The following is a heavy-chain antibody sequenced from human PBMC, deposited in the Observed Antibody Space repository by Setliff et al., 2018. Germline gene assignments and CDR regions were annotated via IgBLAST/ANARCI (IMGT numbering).Heavy chain of an antibody. CDR1: GDSISSGSYY. CDR2: FHTGGST. V-gene: IGHV4-61*09. D-gene: IGHD3-3*01. J-gene: IGHJ5*02. CDR3: ARAGPTVAFFRVLVISWWDP. Sequence: SETLSLTCTVSGDSISSGSYYWTWIRQPAGKGLEWIGHFHTGGSTNYNRSLRSRVSISVDTSKNQFSLKLSSVTAADTATYYCARAGPTVAFFRVLVISWWDPWGQGSLVTVLL.